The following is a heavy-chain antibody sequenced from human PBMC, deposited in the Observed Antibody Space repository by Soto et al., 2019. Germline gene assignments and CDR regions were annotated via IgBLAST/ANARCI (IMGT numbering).Heavy chain of an antibody. D-gene: IGHD6-13*01. CDR1: GFTFSSYG. V-gene: IGHV3-30*18. Sequence: QVQLVESGGGVVQPGRSLRLSYAASGFTFSSYGMHWVRQAPGKGLEWVAVISYDGSNKYYADSVKGRFTISRDNSKNTLYLQMNSLRAEDTAVYYCAKDQAAAGTSYYYYGMDVWGQGTTVTVSS. J-gene: IGHJ6*02. CDR3: AKDQAAAGTSYYYYGMDV. CDR2: ISYDGSNK.